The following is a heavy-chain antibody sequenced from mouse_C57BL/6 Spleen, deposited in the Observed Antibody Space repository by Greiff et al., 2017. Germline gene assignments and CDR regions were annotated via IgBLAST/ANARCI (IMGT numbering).Heavy chain of an antibody. D-gene: IGHD1-1*01. J-gene: IGHJ2*01. Sequence: EVKLQESGGGLVQPGGSMKLSCVASGFTFSNYWMNWVRQSPEKGLEWVAQIRLKSDNYATHYAESVKGRFTISRDDSKSSVYLQMNNLRAEDTGIYYCTPDYYGSSYVYWGQGTTLTVSS. CDR2: IRLKSDNYAT. V-gene: IGHV6-3*01. CDR3: TPDYYGSSYVY. CDR1: GFTFSNYW.